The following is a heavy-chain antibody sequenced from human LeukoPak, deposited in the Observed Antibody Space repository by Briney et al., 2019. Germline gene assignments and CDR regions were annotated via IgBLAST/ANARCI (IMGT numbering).Heavy chain of an antibody. Sequence: GGSLRLSCAASGFTFSSYAMSWVRQAPGKGLEWASTISGSGGVTYYADSVKGRFTISRDNSKNTLYLQMNSLRAEDTAVYYCAKATWYSSGWVDYWGQGTLVTVSS. V-gene: IGHV3-23*01. D-gene: IGHD6-19*01. CDR1: GFTFSSYA. CDR2: ISGSGGVT. J-gene: IGHJ4*02. CDR3: AKATWYSSGWVDY.